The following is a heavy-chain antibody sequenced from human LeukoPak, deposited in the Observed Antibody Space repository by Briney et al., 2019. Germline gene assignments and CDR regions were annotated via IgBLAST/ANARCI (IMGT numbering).Heavy chain of an antibody. CDR1: GFTFSSYC. D-gene: IGHD6-13*01. CDR3: ARSPYSSTWYDLYYLDY. V-gene: IGHV3-7*01. J-gene: IGHJ4*02. Sequence: GGSLRLSCAASGFTFSSYCMTWVRQAPGKGLEWVANIKQDGSGKYYVDSVKGRFTISRDNAKNSLYLQMNSLRAEDTAVYYCARSPYSSTWYDLYYLDYWGQGTLVTVSS. CDR2: IKQDGSGK.